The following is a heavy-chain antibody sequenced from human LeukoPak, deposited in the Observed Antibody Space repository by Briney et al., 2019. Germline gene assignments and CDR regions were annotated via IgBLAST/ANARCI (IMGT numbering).Heavy chain of an antibody. J-gene: IGHJ5*02. V-gene: IGHV6-1*01. D-gene: IGHD3-10*01. CDR1: GDSVSSSSAT. Sequence: SQTLSLTCAISGDSVSSSSATWTWIRQSPSRGLEWLGRTYYRSKWYYEYAVSVKSRLTINPDTSKNHFSLHLNSVTPEDTAIYYCARGPKLYNSLDTWGQGTLVIVSS. CDR2: TYYRSKWYY. CDR3: ARGPKLYNSLDT.